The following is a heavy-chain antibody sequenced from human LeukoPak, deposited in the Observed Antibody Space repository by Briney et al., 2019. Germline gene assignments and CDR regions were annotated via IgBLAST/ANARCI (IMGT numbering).Heavy chain of an antibody. CDR1: GSSFTSYW. Sequence: GGSLQISWKGSGSSFTSYWISGVRQVPGKGLEWMGIIYPGDSDSRYSPSFQGQVTISAENTISTAYLQWSSLKASDTAMYYCARLRDSGWYEDYFDYWGQGTLVTVSS. D-gene: IGHD6-19*01. CDR3: ARLRDSGWYEDYFDY. J-gene: IGHJ4*02. V-gene: IGHV5-51*01. CDR2: IYPGDSDS.